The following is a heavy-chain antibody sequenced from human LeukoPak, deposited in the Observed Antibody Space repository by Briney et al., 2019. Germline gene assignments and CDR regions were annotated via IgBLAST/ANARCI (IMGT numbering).Heavy chain of an antibody. CDR3: ARGVLGASYPFDY. Sequence: SETLSLTCTVSGGXISGYYWSWIRQPPGKGLEWIGYIYHSGSTNYNPSLKSRVTISADTPKNQFSLKLSSVTAADTAVYYCARGVLGASYPFDYWGQGILVSVSS. CDR1: GGXISGYY. J-gene: IGHJ4*02. CDR2: IYHSGST. V-gene: IGHV4-59*01. D-gene: IGHD1-26*01.